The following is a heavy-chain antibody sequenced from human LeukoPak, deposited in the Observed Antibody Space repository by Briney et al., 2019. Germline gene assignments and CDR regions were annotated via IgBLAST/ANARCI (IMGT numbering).Heavy chain of an antibody. Sequence: QAGGSLRLSCAASGFTFSSYAMSWVRQAPGKGLEWVSAISGSGGRTYYADSVKGRFTISRDNSKNTLYLQMNSLRAEDTAVYYCARCPDFWSGYADYWGQGTLVTVSS. CDR2: ISGSGGRT. V-gene: IGHV3-23*01. CDR1: GFTFSSYA. CDR3: ARCPDFWSGYADY. D-gene: IGHD3-3*01. J-gene: IGHJ4*02.